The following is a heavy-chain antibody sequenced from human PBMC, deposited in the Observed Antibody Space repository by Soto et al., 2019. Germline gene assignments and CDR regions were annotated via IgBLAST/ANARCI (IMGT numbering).Heavy chain of an antibody. CDR2: ISGSGGST. J-gene: IGHJ4*02. CDR3: AKDPGSSWYRDFDD. V-gene: IGHV3-23*01. CDR1: GFSFSSYA. D-gene: IGHD6-13*01. Sequence: GSRRLSFAASGFSFSSYAMTWVRRAPGKGLEWVSAISGSGGSTYYADSVKGRFTISRDNSKKTLYLQMKSLRAEDTAVYYCAKDPGSSWYRDFDDWGQGTLVSVSS.